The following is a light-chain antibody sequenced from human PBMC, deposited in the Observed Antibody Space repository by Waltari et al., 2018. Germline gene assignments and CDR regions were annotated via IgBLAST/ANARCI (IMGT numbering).Light chain of an antibody. CDR2: DVN. CDR3: SSFTTNTTRI. CDR1: RSDIGAYDY. V-gene: IGLV2-14*03. Sequence: QPALTQPAPVSASHGQSFTISCTVTRSDIGAYDYVSCYQQHSGKAPKLLIYDVNTRPAGGSSRFSGSKFVNKAFLTISGLQAEDEADYYCSSFTTNTTRIFGGGTKLTVL. J-gene: IGLJ2*01.